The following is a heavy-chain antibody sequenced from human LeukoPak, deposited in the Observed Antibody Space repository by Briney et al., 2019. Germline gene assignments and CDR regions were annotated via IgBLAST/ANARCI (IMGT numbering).Heavy chain of an antibody. CDR3: ARGVVTVPLYYFDY. J-gene: IGHJ4*02. V-gene: IGHV3-74*01. CDR1: GFTFSSYW. CDR2: IASDGSST. D-gene: IGHD2-21*02. Sequence: AGGSLRLSCAASGFTFSSYWMNWVRQAPGKGLVWVSRIASDGSSTTYADSVKGRFTISRDNSKNTLYLQMNSLRAEDTAVYYCARGVVTVPLYYFDYWGQGTLVAVSS.